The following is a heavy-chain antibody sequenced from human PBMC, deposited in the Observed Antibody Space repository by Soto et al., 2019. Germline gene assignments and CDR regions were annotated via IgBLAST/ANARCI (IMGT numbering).Heavy chain of an antibody. CDR1: GLTLSNYA. CDR3: ARVTQAVAADY. Sequence: QVQLVESGGGVVQPGRSLRLSCAASGLTLSNYAMHWVRQAPGKGLEWVAVISYDGSNRYYADYVKGRITISRDNSKNTLKLQMNSLRAEDTDVYYCARVTQAVAADYWGQGTLVTVSS. D-gene: IGHD6-19*01. CDR2: ISYDGSNR. J-gene: IGHJ4*02. V-gene: IGHV3-30-3*01.